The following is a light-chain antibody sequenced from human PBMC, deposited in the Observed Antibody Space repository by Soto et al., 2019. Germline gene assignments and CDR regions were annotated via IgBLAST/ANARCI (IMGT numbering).Light chain of an antibody. Sequence: QSALTQPASVSGSPGQSITISCTGTSSDIDAYNYVSWYQQHPGKAPKLMIYDVSNPPSGISNRFSGSKSGNTASLTISGLQAEDEADYYCGSYTTSSNYVFGTGTKVTVL. J-gene: IGLJ1*01. CDR1: SSDIDAYNY. V-gene: IGLV2-14*01. CDR2: DVS. CDR3: GSYTTSSNYV.